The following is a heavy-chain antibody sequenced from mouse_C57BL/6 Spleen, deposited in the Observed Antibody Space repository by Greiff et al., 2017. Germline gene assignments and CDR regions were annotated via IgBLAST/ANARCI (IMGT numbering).Heavy chain of an antibody. CDR1: GYTFTSYW. Sequence: QVQLQQPGAELVKPGASVKLSCKASGYTFTSYWMHWVKQRPGQGLEWIGMIHPNSGSTNYNEKFKSKATLTVDKSSSTAYMQLSSLTSEDSAVYYCAIIYYDYAGEAMDYWGQGTSVTVSS. D-gene: IGHD2-4*01. V-gene: IGHV1-64*01. J-gene: IGHJ4*01. CDR3: AIIYYDYAGEAMDY. CDR2: IHPNSGST.